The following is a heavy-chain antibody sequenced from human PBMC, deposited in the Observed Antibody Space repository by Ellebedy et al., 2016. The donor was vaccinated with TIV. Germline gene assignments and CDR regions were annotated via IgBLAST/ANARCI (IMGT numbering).Heavy chain of an antibody. CDR2: IWYDGSIK. CDR3: ARDVAPSGLENYFDY. D-gene: IGHD1-26*01. V-gene: IGHV3-33*08. CDR1: GFTFGSYA. Sequence: GESLKISCAASGFTFGSYAMHWVRQAPGKGLEWVAVIWYDGSIKYYVDFVKGRFTISRDNSKNTLYLQMNSLRAEDTAVYYCARDVAPSGLENYFDYWGQGTLVTVSS. J-gene: IGHJ4*02.